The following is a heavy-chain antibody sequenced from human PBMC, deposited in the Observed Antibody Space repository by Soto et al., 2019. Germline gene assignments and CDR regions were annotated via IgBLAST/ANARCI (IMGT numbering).Heavy chain of an antibody. Sequence: QVQLVQSGAEVKKPGSSVKVSCKASGYTFTSSGMSWVRQAPGQGLEWMGWISSHTGSSEYAQRFQGRVTMTTDRSTSTAYMELRSLRSADTAVYYCARSFFDQVSDSRGYSFDAFDFWGPGTLVTVSS. CDR3: ARSFFDQVSDSRGYSFDAFDF. D-gene: IGHD3-22*01. CDR2: ISSHTGSS. J-gene: IGHJ3*01. V-gene: IGHV1-18*01. CDR1: GYTFTSSG.